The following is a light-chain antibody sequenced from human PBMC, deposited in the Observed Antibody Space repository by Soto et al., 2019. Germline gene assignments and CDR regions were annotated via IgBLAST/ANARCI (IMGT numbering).Light chain of an antibody. J-gene: IGKJ1*01. Sequence: EIVMTQSPATLSVSPGERTTLSCRASQSVTTNLAWYQQKPGQSPRLLIYGASFRATGIPARVSGSGSGTEFTLTISRLQSEDFAVYYCQQYNNWPPWTFGRGTKVEIK. CDR2: GAS. CDR1: QSVTTN. V-gene: IGKV3-15*01. CDR3: QQYNNWPPWT.